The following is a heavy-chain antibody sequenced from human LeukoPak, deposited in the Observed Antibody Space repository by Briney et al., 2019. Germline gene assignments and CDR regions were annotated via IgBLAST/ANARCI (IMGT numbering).Heavy chain of an antibody. Sequence: GSSVKVSCRASGGTFSSYAISWVRQAPGQGLEWMGGIIPIFGTANYAQKFQGRVTITAYESTSTAYMELSSLRSEDTAVYYCARGAQAFDFWSDYHYYYMDVWGKGTTVTVSS. CDR1: GGTFSSYA. CDR2: IIPIFGTA. CDR3: ARGAQAFDFWSDYHYYYMDV. J-gene: IGHJ6*03. V-gene: IGHV1-69*01. D-gene: IGHD3-3*01.